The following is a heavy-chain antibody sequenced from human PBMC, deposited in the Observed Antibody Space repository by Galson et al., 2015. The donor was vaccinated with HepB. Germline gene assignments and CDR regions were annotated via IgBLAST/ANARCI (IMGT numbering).Heavy chain of an antibody. CDR1: GFTFSSYA. CDR2: ISGSGGST. CDR3: AKGGEVVVVPAAINY. D-gene: IGHD2-2*01. V-gene: IGHV3-23*01. Sequence: SLRLSCAASGFTFSSYAMSWVRQAPGKGLEWVSAISGSGGSTYYADSVKGRFTISRDNSKNTLYLQMNSLRAEDTAVYYCAKGGEVVVVPAAINYWGQGTLVTVSS. J-gene: IGHJ4*02.